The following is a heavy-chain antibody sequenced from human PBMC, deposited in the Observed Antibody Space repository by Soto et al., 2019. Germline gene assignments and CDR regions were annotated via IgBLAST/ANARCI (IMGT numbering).Heavy chain of an antibody. V-gene: IGHV3-53*01. Sequence: EVQLVESGGGLIQPGGSLRLSCAVSGFTVSNNYMSWVRQAPGKGLEGVSVIYSGGYTAYGDSVKGRFTISRDNSKNTLYRKMNSRGADGAAGFYWAPRPGGGGYWGQGTLVTVSS. CDR2: IYSGGYT. J-gene: IGHJ4*02. CDR1: GFTVSNNY. D-gene: IGHD3-10*01. CDR3: APRPGGGGY.